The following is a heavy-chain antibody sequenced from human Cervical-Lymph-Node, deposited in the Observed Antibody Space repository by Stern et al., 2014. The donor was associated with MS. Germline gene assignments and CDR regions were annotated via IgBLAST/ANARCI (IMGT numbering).Heavy chain of an antibody. CDR1: GFTFSSYA. Sequence: VQLVESGAGVVKPGRSLRVSCEASGFTFSSYAMNWVRQAPGQGLEWVAGISYDGSKKYYADSVKGRFTSSRDKSKNTLYLQMNSLRAEDTAVYYCARDPDYGDNFRFFDYWGQGTLVTVSS. D-gene: IGHD4-23*01. CDR2: ISYDGSKK. CDR3: ARDPDYGDNFRFFDY. V-gene: IGHV3-30*01. J-gene: IGHJ4*02.